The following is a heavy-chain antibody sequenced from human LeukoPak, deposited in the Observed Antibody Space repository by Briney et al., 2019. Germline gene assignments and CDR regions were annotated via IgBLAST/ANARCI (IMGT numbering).Heavy chain of an antibody. CDR3: AREGSMTARPFVSIDY. Sequence: SETLSLTCAVYGGSFSGYYWSWIRQPPGKGLEWIGEINHSGSTNYNPSLKSRVTISVDTSKNQFSLKLSSVTAADTAVYYCAREGSMTARPFVSIDYWGQGTLVTVSS. D-gene: IGHD6-6*01. CDR1: GGSFSGYY. V-gene: IGHV4-34*01. J-gene: IGHJ4*02. CDR2: INHSGST.